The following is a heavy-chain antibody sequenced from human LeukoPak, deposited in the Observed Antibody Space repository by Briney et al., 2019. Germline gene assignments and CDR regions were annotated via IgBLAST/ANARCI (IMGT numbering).Heavy chain of an antibody. CDR3: AKGTERYREVSSFDS. Sequence: PGGSLRLSCAASGFTFTTFTMNWVRQAPGKGLEWVSAINRGGGGTYYADFVKGRFTISRDSSENTLYLQMNSLRAEDTATYYCAKGTERYREVSSFDSWGQGTQVTVSS. V-gene: IGHV3-23*01. D-gene: IGHD3-10*01. CDR2: INRGGGGT. CDR1: GFTFTTFT. J-gene: IGHJ4*02.